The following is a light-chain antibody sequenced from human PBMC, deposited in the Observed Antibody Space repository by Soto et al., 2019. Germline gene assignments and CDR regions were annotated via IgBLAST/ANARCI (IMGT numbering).Light chain of an antibody. Sequence: ELVLTQSPGTLSLSPVERTTLSCRASQTVRNNDLAWYQQKPGQAPRLLIYDASSRATGIPDRFSGGGSGTDFTLTISRLEPEDFAVYYCQQFSSYPLTFGGGTKVDIK. CDR3: QQFSSYPLT. CDR1: QTVRNND. J-gene: IGKJ4*01. V-gene: IGKV3-20*01. CDR2: DAS.